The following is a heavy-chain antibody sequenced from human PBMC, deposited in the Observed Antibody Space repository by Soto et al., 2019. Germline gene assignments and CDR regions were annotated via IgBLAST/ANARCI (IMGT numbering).Heavy chain of an antibody. Sequence: GGSLRLSCAASGFTFSSYGMHWVRQAPGKGLEWVAVISYDGSNKYYADSVKGRFTISRDNSKNTLYLQMNSLRAEDTAVYYCAKDQGTTVTKWGANWFDPWGQGTLVTVSS. D-gene: IGHD4-4*01. J-gene: IGHJ5*02. CDR2: ISYDGSNK. CDR3: AKDQGTTVTKWGANWFDP. CDR1: GFTFSSYG. V-gene: IGHV3-30*18.